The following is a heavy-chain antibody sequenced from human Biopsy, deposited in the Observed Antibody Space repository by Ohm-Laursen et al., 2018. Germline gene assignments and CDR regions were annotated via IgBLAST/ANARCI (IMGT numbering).Heavy chain of an antibody. CDR2: INHSGRT. CDR3: VRGVDYYDPYHYYALDV. D-gene: IGHD3-22*01. J-gene: IGHJ6*02. V-gene: IGHV4-34*01. CDR1: GESFNGYY. Sequence: LSLTRAVYGESFNGYYWSWIRQTPGKGLEWIGEINHSGRTNYNPSLKSRVTISVDTSKNQFSLKVRSVTAADTAVYYCVRGVDYYDPYHYYALDVWGQGTTVTVSS.